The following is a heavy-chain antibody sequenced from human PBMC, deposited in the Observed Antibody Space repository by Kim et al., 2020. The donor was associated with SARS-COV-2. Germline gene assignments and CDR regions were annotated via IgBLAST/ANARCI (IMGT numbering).Heavy chain of an antibody. CDR2: ISSSSSYT. J-gene: IGHJ6*02. D-gene: IGHD3-16*02. CDR3: ARVGDDYVWGSYRDYYYYYGMDV. Sequence: GGSLRLSCAASGFTFSDYYMSWIRQTPGKGLEWVSYISSSSSYTNYADSVKGRFTISRDNAKNSLYLQMNSRRAEDTAVYYCARVGDDYVWGSYRDYYYYYGMDVWGQGTTVTVSS. V-gene: IGHV3-11*05. CDR1: GFTFSDYY.